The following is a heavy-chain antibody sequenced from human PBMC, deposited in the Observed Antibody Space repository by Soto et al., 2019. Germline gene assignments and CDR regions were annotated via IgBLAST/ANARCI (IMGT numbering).Heavy chain of an antibody. D-gene: IGHD5-12*01. J-gene: IGHJ6*02. V-gene: IGHV1-69*01. CDR2: SIPIFGTA. Sequence: QVQLVQSGAEVKKPASSVKVSCKASGGTFNNYPITWVRQAPGEGLEWMGGSIPIFGTANYAQNFQGRVTISVDESMSTAYMVLSSLRSEDTAVYYCARGRGYSGDDHYYYFDMDVWGQGTTVTVSS. CDR1: GGTFNNYP. CDR3: ARGRGYSGDDHYYYFDMDV.